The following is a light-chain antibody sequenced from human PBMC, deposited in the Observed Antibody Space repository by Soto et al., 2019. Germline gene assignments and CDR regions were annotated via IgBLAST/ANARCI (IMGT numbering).Light chain of an antibody. J-gene: IGKJ5*01. CDR2: DTS. CDR1: RDVGIY. V-gene: IGKV3-11*01. CDR3: QQRYSWPPIT. Sequence: EVVLTQSPATLSLSPGEGATLSCRASRDVGIYLAWYRQKPGQAPRLLIYDTSNRATGIPPRFSGSGSGTDFTLTISSLEPEDFAVYYCQQRYSWPPITFGHGTRLEL.